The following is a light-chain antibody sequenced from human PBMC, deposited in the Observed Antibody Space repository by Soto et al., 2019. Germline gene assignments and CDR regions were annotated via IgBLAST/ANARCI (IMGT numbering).Light chain of an antibody. J-gene: IGKJ5*01. CDR3: QRYDHLPFT. V-gene: IGKV1-33*01. CDR2: DAS. CDR1: QDISNY. Sequence: DVQMTQSPSSLSASVGDTITITCQATQDISNYLNCYQQKPGEAPKLLIYDASKLETGVPSRFSGSGSGTDFTFTISSLQHEDFVTYHCQRYDHLPFTLGQRTRLDI.